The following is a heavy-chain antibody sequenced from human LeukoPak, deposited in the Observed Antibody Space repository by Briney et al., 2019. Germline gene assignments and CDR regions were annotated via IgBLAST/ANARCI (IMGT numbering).Heavy chain of an antibody. D-gene: IGHD1-14*01. CDR2: ISGSGGST. J-gene: IGHJ6*04. CDR1: GFTFSSYA. Sequence: PGGSLRLSCAASGFTFSSYAMSWVRQAPGKGLEWVSAISGSGGSTYYADSVKGRFTISRDNSKNTLYLQMNSLRAEDTAVYYCAKGDIINPDNHPPPEDYYYGMDVWGKGTTVAVSS. CDR3: AKGDIINPDNHPPPEDYYYGMDV. V-gene: IGHV3-23*01.